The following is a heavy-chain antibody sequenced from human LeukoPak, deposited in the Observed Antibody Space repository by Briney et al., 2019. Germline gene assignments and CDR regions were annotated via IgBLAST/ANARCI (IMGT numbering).Heavy chain of an antibody. Sequence: SETLSLTCTVSGGSISSYYWSWIRQPPGKGLEWIGYIYYSGSTNYNPSLKSRVTISVDTSKSQFSLKLSSVTAADTAVYYCARITVDTAMVIYGMDAWGKGTTVTVSS. CDR3: ARITVDTAMVIYGMDA. J-gene: IGHJ6*04. CDR2: IYYSGST. V-gene: IGHV4-59*01. D-gene: IGHD5-18*01. CDR1: GGSISSYY.